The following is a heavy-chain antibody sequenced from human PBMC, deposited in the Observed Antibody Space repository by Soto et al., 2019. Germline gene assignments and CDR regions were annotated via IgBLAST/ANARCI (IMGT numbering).Heavy chain of an antibody. CDR1: GGTFSNYA. CDR3: ARDNPYTNSFGNWFDP. V-gene: IGHV1-69*01. CDR2: IIPVFGTV. Sequence: QVRLVQSGAEVKKPGSSVKVSCKASGGTFSNYAITWLRLAPGQGLEWLGGIIPVFGTVNYAQNFQGRDTITADESTSTAYMELNRLRSEDTAVYYCARDNPYTNSFGNWFDPWGQGTLVIVS. J-gene: IGHJ5*02. D-gene: IGHD6-13*01.